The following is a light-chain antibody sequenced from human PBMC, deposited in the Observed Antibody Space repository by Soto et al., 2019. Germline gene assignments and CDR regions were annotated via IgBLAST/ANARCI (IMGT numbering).Light chain of an antibody. CDR2: GAS. V-gene: IGKV3-20*01. Sequence: EIVLTQSPGTLSLSPGERATLSCRASQSVSSSYLTWYQQKPGQAPRLLIYGASSRATGIPDRFSASGSGTDFTLTISRLELEDFAVYYCQQYDRSPRTFGQGTKVEIK. CDR1: QSVSSSY. J-gene: IGKJ1*01. CDR3: QQYDRSPRT.